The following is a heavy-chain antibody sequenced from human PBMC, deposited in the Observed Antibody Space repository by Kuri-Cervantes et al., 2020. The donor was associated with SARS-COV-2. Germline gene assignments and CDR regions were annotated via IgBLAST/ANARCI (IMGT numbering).Heavy chain of an antibody. J-gene: IGHJ4*02. CDR1: GFTFSGHW. CDR3: ASRVSYYYDSSGYYYGDY. Sequence: GESLKISCAASGFTFSGHWIHWVRQAPGKGLVWVSRINPDGSYTNNADSVKGRFTLSRDNAKNMLFLQMNSLRAEDTAVYYCASRVSYYYDSSGYYYGDYWGQGTLVTVSS. V-gene: IGHV3-74*01. D-gene: IGHD3-22*01. CDR2: INPDGSYT.